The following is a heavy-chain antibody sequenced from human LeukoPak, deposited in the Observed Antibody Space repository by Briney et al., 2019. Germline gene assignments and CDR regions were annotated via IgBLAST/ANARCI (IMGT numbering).Heavy chain of an antibody. CDR2: IRYDGSSK. D-gene: IGHD2-21*02. CDR1: GFTFSSYG. V-gene: IGHV3-30*02. CDR3: ARYTYCGGDCYPEDYF. J-gene: IGHJ4*02. Sequence: GGSLRLSCAASGFTFSSYGMHWVRQAPGKGLEWVAFIRYDGSSKYYADSVKGRFTISRDNSKNTLYLQMNSLRAEDTAVYYCARYTYCGGDCYPEDYFWGQGTLVTVSS.